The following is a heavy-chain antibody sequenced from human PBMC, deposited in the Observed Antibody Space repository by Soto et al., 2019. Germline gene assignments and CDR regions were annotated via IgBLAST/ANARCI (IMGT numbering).Heavy chain of an antibody. Sequence: ASVKVSFKASGYSFTSYGISWVRQAPGQGLEWMGWISAYNGNTNYAQKLQGRVTMTTETSTSTAYMELRSLRSDDTAVYFCAKAIWYNGNYYFDYWGQGTLVTVSS. V-gene: IGHV1-18*01. CDR1: GYSFTSYG. CDR3: AKAIWYNGNYYFDY. D-gene: IGHD1-7*01. CDR2: ISAYNGNT. J-gene: IGHJ4*02.